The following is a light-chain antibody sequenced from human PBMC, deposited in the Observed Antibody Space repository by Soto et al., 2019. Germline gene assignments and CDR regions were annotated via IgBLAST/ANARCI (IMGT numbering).Light chain of an antibody. V-gene: IGKV3-11*01. CDR3: QQRSNWPLT. CDR2: DAS. J-gene: IGKJ3*01. CDR1: ETVATN. Sequence: EVVMTQSPATLSVSPGERATLSCRASETVATNLAWYQQKPGQAPRLLTYDASNRATGIPARFSGGGSGTDFTLTISSLEPEDFAVYYCQQRSNWPLTFGPGTKVDIK.